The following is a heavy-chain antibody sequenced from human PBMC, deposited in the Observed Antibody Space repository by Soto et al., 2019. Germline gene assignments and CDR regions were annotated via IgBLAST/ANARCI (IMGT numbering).Heavy chain of an antibody. J-gene: IGHJ4*02. CDR1: GGSVSGSY. CDR2: VYYTGST. V-gene: IGHV4-59*02. D-gene: IGHD6-19*01. Sequence: KTSETLSLTCSVSGGSVSGSYWSWTRQSPGKGLEWLGYVYYTGSTNYSPSLRSRVSISVDTSKNEFSLRLSSVTAADTAVYFCARSVAVPGAHIDYWGKGTQVTVS. CDR3: ARSVAVPGAHIDY.